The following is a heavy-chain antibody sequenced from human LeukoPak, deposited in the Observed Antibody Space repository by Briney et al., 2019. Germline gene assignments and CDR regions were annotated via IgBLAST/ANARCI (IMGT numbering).Heavy chain of an antibody. Sequence: ASETLSLTCTVSGGSISSSSYYWGWTRQPPGKGLEWIGSIYYSGSTYYNPSLKSRVTISVDTSKNQFSLKLSSVTAADTAVYYCARAGYSSSWSPKPFQHWGQGTLVTVSS. D-gene: IGHD6-13*01. J-gene: IGHJ1*01. CDR1: GGSISSSSYY. CDR2: IYYSGST. V-gene: IGHV4-39*01. CDR3: ARAGYSSSWSPKPFQH.